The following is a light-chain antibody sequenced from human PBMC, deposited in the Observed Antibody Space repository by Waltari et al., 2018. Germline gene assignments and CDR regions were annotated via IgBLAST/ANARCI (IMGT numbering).Light chain of an antibody. V-gene: IGLV3-1*01. Sequence: SFELTQSPSVSVPLGQTATITSPGDTVGRTDVSWYKQKPGQSPVLVVYQDNRRPSWIPELFSGSNSGSTATLIISGTQAMDEADYYCQAWDSTTAVFGGGTKLTVL. CDR2: QDN. J-gene: IGLJ2*01. CDR3: QAWDSTTAV. CDR1: TVGRTD.